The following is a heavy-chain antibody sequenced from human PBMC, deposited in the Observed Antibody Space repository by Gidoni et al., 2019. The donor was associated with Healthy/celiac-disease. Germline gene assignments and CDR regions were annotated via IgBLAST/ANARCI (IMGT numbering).Heavy chain of an antibody. CDR2: INPNSGGT. Sequence: QVQLVQSGAEVKKPGASVKVSCKASGYTFTGYYRHWVRQAPGQGLEWMGWINPNSGGTNYAQKFQGWVTMTRDTSISTAYMELSRLRSDDTAVYYCARARSGYSFGNWFDPWGQGTLVTVSS. J-gene: IGHJ5*02. CDR3: ARARSGYSFGNWFDP. D-gene: IGHD5-18*01. CDR1: GYTFTGYY. V-gene: IGHV1-2*04.